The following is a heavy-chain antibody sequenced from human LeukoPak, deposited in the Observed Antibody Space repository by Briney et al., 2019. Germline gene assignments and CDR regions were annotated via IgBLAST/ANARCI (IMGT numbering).Heavy chain of an antibody. CDR3: ARDSRVARSHAFYFDY. CDR1: GGSISSGGYY. J-gene: IGHJ4*02. D-gene: IGHD2-15*01. Sequence: SETLSLTCTVSGGSISSGGYYWSWIRQHPGKGLEWIGYIYYSGSTYYNPSLKSRVTISVDTSKNQFSLKLSSVTAADTAVYYCARDSRVARSHAFYFDYWGQGTLVTVSS. V-gene: IGHV4-31*03. CDR2: IYYSGST.